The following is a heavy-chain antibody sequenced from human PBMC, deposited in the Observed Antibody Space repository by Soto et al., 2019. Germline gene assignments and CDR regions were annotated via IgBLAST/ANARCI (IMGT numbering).Heavy chain of an antibody. V-gene: IGHV3-53*01. J-gene: IGHJ3*02. D-gene: IGHD1-26*01. Sequence: LRLSCAASGFTVSSNYMSWVRQAPGKGLEWVSVIYSGGSTYYADSVKGRFTISRDNSKNTLYLQMNSLRAEDTAVYYCARISGSFSDDAFDIWGQGTMVTVSS. CDR2: IYSGGST. CDR3: ARISGSFSDDAFDI. CDR1: GFTVSSNY.